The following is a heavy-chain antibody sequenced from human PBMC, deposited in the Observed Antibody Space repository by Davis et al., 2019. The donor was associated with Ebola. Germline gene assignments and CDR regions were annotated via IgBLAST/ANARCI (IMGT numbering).Heavy chain of an antibody. CDR2: ISYDGSNK. CDR3: AILSGI. CDR1: GFTFSSYG. Sequence: GESLKISCAASGFTFSSYGMHWVRQAPGKGLEWVAVISYDGSNKYYADSVKGRFTISRDNSKNTLYLQMNSLRAEDTAVYYCAILSGIWGQGTMVTVSS. J-gene: IGHJ3*02. V-gene: IGHV3-30*03. D-gene: IGHD1-26*01.